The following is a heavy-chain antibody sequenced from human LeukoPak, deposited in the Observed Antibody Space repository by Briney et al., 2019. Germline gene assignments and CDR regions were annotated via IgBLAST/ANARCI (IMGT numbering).Heavy chain of an antibody. CDR1: GFTFSDYY. V-gene: IGHV3-11*04. J-gene: IGHJ4*02. CDR3: ARASGYSGNSGYFDY. CDR2: ISGRSTTI. Sequence: GGSLRLSCAASGFTFSDYYMSWIRQAPGKGLEWVSYISGRSTTIYNADSVKGRFTISGDNAKNSLYLQMNSLRAEDTAVYYCARASGYSGNSGYFDYWGQGTLVTVSS. D-gene: IGHD4-23*01.